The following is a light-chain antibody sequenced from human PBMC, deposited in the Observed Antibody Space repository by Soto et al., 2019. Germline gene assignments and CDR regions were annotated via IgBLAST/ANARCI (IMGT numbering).Light chain of an antibody. CDR1: SSDVGGYNY. J-gene: IGLJ3*02. CDR3: SSYTSSSTPWV. Sequence: QSALTQPASVSGSPGQSITISCTGTSSDVGGYNYVSWYQQHPGKAPKLMIYDVSNRPSGVSNRFSGSKSGNTASLNISGRQAEDEADYYCSSYTSSSTPWVFGGGPKLTFL. V-gene: IGLV2-14*01. CDR2: DVS.